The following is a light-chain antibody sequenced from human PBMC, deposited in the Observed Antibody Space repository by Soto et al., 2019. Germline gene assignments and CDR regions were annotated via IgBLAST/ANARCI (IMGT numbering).Light chain of an antibody. CDR1: SSDVGGYNY. CDR2: DVS. CDR3: SSYTTSNTRQIV. J-gene: IGLJ1*01. Sequence: ALTQPASVSGSPGQSITISCTGTSSDVGGYNYVSWYQHHPGKAPKLMIFDVSNRPSGVSNRFSGSKSGNTASLTISGLQPEDEADYYCSSYTTSNTRQIVFGTGTKDTVL. V-gene: IGLV2-14*03.